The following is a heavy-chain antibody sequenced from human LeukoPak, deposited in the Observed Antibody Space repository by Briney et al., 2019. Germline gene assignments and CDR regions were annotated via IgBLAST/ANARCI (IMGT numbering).Heavy chain of an antibody. CDR1: GGTFSSYA. CDR3: ARVYPYDFWSGDYYYYYMDV. D-gene: IGHD3-3*01. J-gene: IGHJ6*03. V-gene: IGHV1-69*06. CDR2: IIPIFGTA. Sequence: GASVKVSCKASGGTFSSYAISWVRQAPGQGLEWMGGIIPIFGTANYAQKFQGRVTITADKSTSTAYMELSSLRSEDTAVYYCARVYPYDFWSGDYYYYYMDVWGKGTTVTVSS.